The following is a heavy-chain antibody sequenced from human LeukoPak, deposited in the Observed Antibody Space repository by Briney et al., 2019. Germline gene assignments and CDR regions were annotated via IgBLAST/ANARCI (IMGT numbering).Heavy chain of an antibody. V-gene: IGHV1-69*04. Sequence: ASVKVSCKASGGTFSSYAISWVRQAPGQGLEWMGRIIPILGIANYAQKFQGRVTITADKSTSTAYMELSSLRSEDTAVYYCAREVVGATYLDYWGQGTLVTVSS. CDR1: GGTFSSYA. J-gene: IGHJ4*02. CDR2: IIPILGIA. CDR3: AREVVGATYLDY. D-gene: IGHD1-26*01.